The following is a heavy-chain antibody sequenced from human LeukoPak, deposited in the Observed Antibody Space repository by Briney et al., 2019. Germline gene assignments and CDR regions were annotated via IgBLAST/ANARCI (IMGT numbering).Heavy chain of an antibody. CDR2: IYGGGST. CDR3: ARGQQLVGDY. D-gene: IGHD6-13*01. J-gene: IGHJ4*02. CDR1: GFTVSSNY. V-gene: IGHV3-53*01. Sequence: GGSLRLFCAASGFTVSSNYMTWVRQAPGKGLEWVSVIYGGGSTYYADSVKGRFTISRDNSKNTLYLQMDSLRAEDTAVYYCARGQQLVGDYWGQGTLVTVSS.